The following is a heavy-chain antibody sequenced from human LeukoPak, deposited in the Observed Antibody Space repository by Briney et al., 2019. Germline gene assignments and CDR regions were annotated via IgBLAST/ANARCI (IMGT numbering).Heavy chain of an antibody. V-gene: IGHV4-34*01. CDR3: ARGSSGWSYYFDY. J-gene: IGHJ4*02. Sequence: GSLRLSCAASGFTFSSYAMSWVRQAPGKGLEWIGEINHSGSTNYNPSLKSRVTISVDTSKNQFSLKLSSVTAADTAVYYCARGSSGWSYYFDYWGQGTLVTVSS. CDR1: GFTFSSYA. CDR2: INHSGST. D-gene: IGHD6-19*01.